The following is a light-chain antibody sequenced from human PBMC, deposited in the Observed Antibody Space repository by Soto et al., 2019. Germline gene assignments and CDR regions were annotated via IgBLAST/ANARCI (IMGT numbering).Light chain of an antibody. CDR1: RSDVGGYNY. CDR2: EVS. V-gene: IGLV2-14*01. CDR3: SSYTSSSTLDV. J-gene: IGLJ1*01. Sequence: QSVLTQPASVSGSPGQSITISCSGTRSDVGGYNYVSWYQHHPGKAPKLIIYEVSHRPSGVSNRFSGSKSGNTASLTISGLQGEDEADYYCSSYTSSSTLDVFGTGTKLTVL.